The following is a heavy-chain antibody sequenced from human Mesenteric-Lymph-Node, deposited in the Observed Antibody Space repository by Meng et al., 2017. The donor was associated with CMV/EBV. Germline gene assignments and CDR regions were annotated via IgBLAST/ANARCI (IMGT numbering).Heavy chain of an antibody. V-gene: IGHV3-74*01. CDR2: IKSDGSTT. CDR3: VKEGVGASFDY. CDR1: GFTFSGHW. Sequence: GGPLRLSCAASGFTFSGHWMHWVRQAPGKGLGWVSRIKSDGSTTSYADSVKGRFTISRDNAKNTLYLQMNSLRAEDTAVYYCVKEGVGASFDYWGQGTLVTVSS. J-gene: IGHJ4*02. D-gene: IGHD1-26*01.